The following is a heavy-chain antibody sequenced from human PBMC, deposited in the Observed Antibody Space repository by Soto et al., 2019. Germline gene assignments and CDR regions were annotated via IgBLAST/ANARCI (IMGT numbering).Heavy chain of an antibody. D-gene: IGHD6-19*01. V-gene: IGHV3-30*03. CDR3: ASGWYSKVLNY. CDR2: ISYDGSNK. J-gene: IGHJ4*02. CDR1: GFTFSSFG. Sequence: GGSLRLSCAASGFTFSSFGMHWVRQAPGKGLEWVAVISYDGSNKYYADSVKGRFTTSRDNSKNTLYLQMNSLRAEDTAVYYCASGWYSKVLNYWGQGTLVTVSS.